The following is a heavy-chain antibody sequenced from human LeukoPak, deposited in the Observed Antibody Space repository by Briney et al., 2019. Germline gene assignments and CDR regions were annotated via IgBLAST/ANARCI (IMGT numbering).Heavy chain of an antibody. CDR2: IRYDGSNK. D-gene: IGHD1-26*01. Sequence: PGGSLRLSCAASGFTFSSYGMHWVRQAPGKGLEWVAFIRYDGSNKYYADSVKGRFTISRDNSKNTLYLQMNSLRAEDTAVYYCAKDPKWEHAAFDIWGQGTMVTVSS. CDR1: GFTFSSYG. V-gene: IGHV3-30*02. CDR3: AKDPKWEHAAFDI. J-gene: IGHJ3*02.